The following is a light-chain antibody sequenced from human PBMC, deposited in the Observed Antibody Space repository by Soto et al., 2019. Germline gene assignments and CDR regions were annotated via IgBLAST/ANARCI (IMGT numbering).Light chain of an antibody. CDR3: HPYYSHTDT. CDR1: QSVLYSSNNKNY. J-gene: IGKJ2*01. Sequence: DIVMTQSPDSLAVSLGGRATINCKSSQSVLYSSNNKNYLAWYQQKPGQPPKLLIYWASTRESGVPDRFSGSGSGTDFTLTISSLQAEDVAVYYCHPYYSHTDTFGQGTKLEIK. CDR2: WAS. V-gene: IGKV4-1*01.